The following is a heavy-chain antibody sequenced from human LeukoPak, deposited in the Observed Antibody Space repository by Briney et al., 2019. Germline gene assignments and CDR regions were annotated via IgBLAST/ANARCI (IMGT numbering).Heavy chain of an antibody. CDR1: GFTFSSYA. CDR3: ATMVYYYYGMDV. CDR2: ISGSGNRT. J-gene: IGHJ6*02. D-gene: IGHD2-8*01. Sequence: GGSLRLSCAASGFTFSSYAMSWVRQAPGKGLEWVSSISGSGNRTYYADSVKGRFTISKDNAKNTVYLQMNSLRAEDTAVYYCATMVYYYYGMDVWGQGTTVTVSS. V-gene: IGHV3-23*01.